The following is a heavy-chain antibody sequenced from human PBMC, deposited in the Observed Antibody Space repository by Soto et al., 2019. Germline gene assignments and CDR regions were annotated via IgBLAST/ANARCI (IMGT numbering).Heavy chain of an antibody. CDR2: MKPNSGNT. V-gene: IGHV1-8*01. Sequence: ASVKVSCKASGYTFTSYDINWVRQATGQGLEWMGWMKPNSGNTGYAQKFQGRVTMTRNTSISTAYMELSSLRSEDTAVYYCARGLFDFWSGYYKHTYYGMDVWGQGTTVTVSS. CDR3: ARGLFDFWSGYYKHTYYGMDV. J-gene: IGHJ6*02. CDR1: GYTFTSYD. D-gene: IGHD3-3*01.